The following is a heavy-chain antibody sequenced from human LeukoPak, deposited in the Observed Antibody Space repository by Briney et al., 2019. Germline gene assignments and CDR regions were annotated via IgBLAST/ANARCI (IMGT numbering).Heavy chain of an antibody. J-gene: IGHJ6*02. Sequence: SETLSLTCTVSGGSISTYYWSWIRQTPGKGLEWIVYIHHSGTTNYNPSLKSRVTISVVTSKNQFSLRLSSVSADDTAIYYCARERAAPGSYYYYGMDVWGQGTTVTVSS. CDR3: ARERAAPGSYYYYGMDV. CDR1: GGSISTYY. CDR2: IHHSGTT. V-gene: IGHV4-59*01. D-gene: IGHD6-13*01.